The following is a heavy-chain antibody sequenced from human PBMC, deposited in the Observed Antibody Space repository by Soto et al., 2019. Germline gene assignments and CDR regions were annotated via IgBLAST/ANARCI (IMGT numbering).Heavy chain of an antibody. CDR1: GGTFSNYA. Sequence: QVQLVQSGAEVKKPGSSVKVSCKASGGTFSNYAINWVRQAPGQGLEWVGGIIPMFNTANYAQRFQGSVTISADESTSTAYMKVSSLRSEDMAVYYCARDFKHESSGHYFFYWGQGTQITVSS. V-gene: IGHV1-69*01. J-gene: IGHJ4*02. D-gene: IGHD3-22*01. CDR3: ARDFKHESSGHYFFY. CDR2: IIPMFNTA.